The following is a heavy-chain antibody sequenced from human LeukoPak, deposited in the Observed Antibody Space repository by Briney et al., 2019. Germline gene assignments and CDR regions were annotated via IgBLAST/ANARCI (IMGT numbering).Heavy chain of an antibody. V-gene: IGHV3-48*03. CDR1: GFTFSRYA. CDR3: ARGSYDILTGYPLSTDY. CDR2: ISSSGSTI. D-gene: IGHD3-9*01. Sequence: GGSLRLSCAASGFTFSRYAMNWVRQAPGKGLEWVSYISSSGSTIYYADSVKGRFTISRDNAKNSLYLQMNSLRAEDTAVYYCARGSYDILTGYPLSTDYWGQGTLVTVSS. J-gene: IGHJ4*02.